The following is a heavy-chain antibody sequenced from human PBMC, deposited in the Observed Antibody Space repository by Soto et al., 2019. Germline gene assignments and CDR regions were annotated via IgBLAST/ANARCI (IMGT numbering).Heavy chain of an antibody. CDR2: IYYSGST. CDR3: ATHCSSTSCYTDFDY. D-gene: IGHD2-2*01. Sequence: TSETLSLTCTVSGGSISSGGYYWSWIRQHPGKGLEWIGYIYYSGSTYYNPSLKSRVTISVDTSKNQFSLKLSSVTAADTAVYYCATHCSSTSCYTDFDYWGQGTLVTVSS. CDR1: GGSISSGGYY. V-gene: IGHV4-31*03. J-gene: IGHJ4*02.